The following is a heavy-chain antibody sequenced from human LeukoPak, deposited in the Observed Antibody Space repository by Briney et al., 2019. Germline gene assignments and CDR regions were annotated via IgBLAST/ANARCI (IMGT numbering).Heavy chain of an antibody. CDR3: AKWAGSGEQTKRYFGPFDF. V-gene: IGHV3-23*01. CDR2: ISGDGGGT. D-gene: IGHD1/OR15-1a*01. Sequence: GGSLRLSCAASGFTFSNWATTWVRQAPGVGLEWVSSISGDGGGTYYAHSVRGRFTVSRDNSKNTLYLEINRLRVEDTAVYYCAKWAGSGEQTKRYFGPFDFWGQGTLVTVSS. J-gene: IGHJ4*02. CDR1: GFTFSNWA.